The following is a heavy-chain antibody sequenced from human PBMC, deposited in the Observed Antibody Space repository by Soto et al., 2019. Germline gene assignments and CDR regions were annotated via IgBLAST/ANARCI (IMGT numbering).Heavy chain of an antibody. V-gene: IGHV5-51*01. CDR2: IYPGDSDT. CDR3: ARRDYDILTGYSGWFDP. D-gene: IGHD3-9*01. J-gene: IGHJ5*02. Sequence: EESLKISCKGSGYSFTSYWIGWVRQMPGKGLEWMGIIYPGDSDTRYSPSFQGQVTISADKSISTAYLQWSSLKASDTAMYYCARRDYDILTGYSGWFDPWGQGTLVTVSS. CDR1: GYSFTSYW.